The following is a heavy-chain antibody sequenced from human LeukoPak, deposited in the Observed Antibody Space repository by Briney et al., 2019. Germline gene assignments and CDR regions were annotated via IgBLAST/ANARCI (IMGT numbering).Heavy chain of an antibody. J-gene: IGHJ5*02. CDR3: ARVGWGDVASYPNWLDP. CDR1: GGSIISTTHY. CDR2: IYYSGPT. D-gene: IGHD3-10*01. V-gene: IGHV4-39*07. Sequence: SETLSVTCTVSGGSIISTTHYWGWIRQPPGAPLEWIANIYYSGPTAYNQALQSRVTISIETSKNEFSLTLKSVTAADTAVYYCARVGWGDVASYPNWLDPWGQGTLVTVSS.